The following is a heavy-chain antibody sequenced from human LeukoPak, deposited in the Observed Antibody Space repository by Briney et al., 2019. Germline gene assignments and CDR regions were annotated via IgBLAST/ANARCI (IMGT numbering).Heavy chain of an antibody. CDR3: ARGAYYYDSSGYRYYFDY. J-gene: IGHJ4*02. V-gene: IGHV1-69*04. D-gene: IGHD3-22*01. CDR2: IIPILGIA. Sequence: ASVKVSCKASGGTFSSYAISWVRQAPGQGLEWMGRIIPILGIANYAQKFQGRVTITADKSTSTAYMELSSLRSEDTAVYYCARGAYYYDSSGYRYYFDYWGQGTLVTVSS. CDR1: GGTFSSYA.